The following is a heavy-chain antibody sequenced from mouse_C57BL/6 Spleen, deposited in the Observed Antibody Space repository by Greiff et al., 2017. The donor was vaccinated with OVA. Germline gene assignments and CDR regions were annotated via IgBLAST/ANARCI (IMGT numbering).Heavy chain of an antibody. V-gene: IGHV1-4*01. CDR2: INPSSGYT. CDR3: ARYREDYAMDY. Sequence: VQLVESGAELARPGASVKMSCKASGYTFTSYTMHWVKQRPGPGLEWIGYINPSSGYTKYNQKFKDKATLTADKSSSTAYMQLSSLTSEDSAVYYCARYREDYAMDYWGQGTSVTVSS. J-gene: IGHJ4*01. CDR1: GYTFTSYT.